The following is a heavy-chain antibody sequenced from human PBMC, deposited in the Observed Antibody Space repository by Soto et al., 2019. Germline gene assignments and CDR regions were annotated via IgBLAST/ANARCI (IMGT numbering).Heavy chain of an antibody. Sequence: EVQLVESGGGLVQPGGSLRLSCAASGFTFSDHYMDWVRQAPGKGLEWVGLIRDKANSYTTEYAASVRGRFTISGDESKNSVYLQMNSLKTEDTAVYYWARRPGSGRSVDYWGQGTLVTVSS. D-gene: IGHD3-10*01. V-gene: IGHV3-72*01. J-gene: IGHJ4*02. CDR2: IRDKANSYTT. CDR1: GFTFSDHY. CDR3: ARRPGSGRSVDY.